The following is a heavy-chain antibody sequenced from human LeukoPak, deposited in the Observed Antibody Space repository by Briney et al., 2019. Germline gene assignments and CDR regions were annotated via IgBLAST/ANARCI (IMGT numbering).Heavy chain of an antibody. V-gene: IGHV4-59*01. J-gene: IGHJ2*01. CDR3: ARDRYYYGSGSSSDWYFDL. Sequence: SETLSLTCTVSGGSISSYYWSWIRQPPGEGLEWIAYIYYTGSTKFNPSLKSRVTISVDTSKNQFSLKLNSVTAADTAMYYCARDRYYYGSGSSSDWYFDLWGRGTLVTVSS. D-gene: IGHD3-10*01. CDR1: GGSISSYY. CDR2: IYYTGST.